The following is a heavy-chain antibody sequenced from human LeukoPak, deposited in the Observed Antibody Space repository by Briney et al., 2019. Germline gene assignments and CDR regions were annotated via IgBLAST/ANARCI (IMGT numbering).Heavy chain of an antibody. J-gene: IGHJ4*02. V-gene: IGHV3-9*01. CDR1: GFTFDDYA. Sequence: PGGSLRLSCAASGFTFDDYAMHWVQQAPGKGLEWVSGISWNSGSIGYADSVKGRFTISRDNAKNSLYLQMNSLRAEDTALYYCAKDIGYGSGSYCDYWGQGTLVTVSS. CDR3: AKDIGYGSGSYCDY. D-gene: IGHD3-10*01. CDR2: ISWNSGSI.